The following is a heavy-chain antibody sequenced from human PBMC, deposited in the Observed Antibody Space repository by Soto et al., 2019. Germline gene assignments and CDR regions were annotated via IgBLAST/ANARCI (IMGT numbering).Heavy chain of an antibody. CDR2: INPNSGGT. Sequence: AAVKVSIQASGYTFTDYYMHSVRQPPCKGLAWMGWINPNSGGTNYAQKFQGRVTMTRDTSISTAYMELSRLRSDDTAVYYCARRQIVGKKLRYYYYYGMDVWGQGTTVTVSS. D-gene: IGHD1-26*01. J-gene: IGHJ6*02. V-gene: IGHV1-2*02. CDR3: ARRQIVGKKLRYYYYYGMDV. CDR1: GYTFTDYY.